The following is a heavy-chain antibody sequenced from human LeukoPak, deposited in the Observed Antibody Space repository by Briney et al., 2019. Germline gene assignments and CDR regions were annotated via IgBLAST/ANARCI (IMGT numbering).Heavy chain of an antibody. CDR3: AGFLLLEMATPGGPWV. D-gene: IGHD5-24*01. CDR2: INPNSGGT. V-gene: IGHV1-2*02. CDR1: GYSFTGYY. Sequence: AASVKVSCKASGYSFTGYYMHWVRQAPGQGLEWMGWINPNSGGTNYAQKFQGRVTMTRDTSISTAYMELSRLRSDDTAVYYCAGFLLLEMATPGGPWVWGQGTLVTVSS. J-gene: IGHJ4*02.